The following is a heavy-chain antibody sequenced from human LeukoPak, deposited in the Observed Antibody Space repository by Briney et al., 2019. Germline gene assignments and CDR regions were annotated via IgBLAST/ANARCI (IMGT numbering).Heavy chain of an antibody. D-gene: IGHD2-2*01. V-gene: IGHV3-74*01. J-gene: IGHJ4*02. CDR3: ARALLGYCSSTSCCVLNS. CDR1: GFTFSSYW. Sequence: GGSLRLSCAASGFTFSSYWMHWVRQAPGKGLVWVSRINTDGSSTSYADSVKGRFTISRDNSKNTLYLQMNSLRAEDTAVYYCARALLGYCSSTSCCVLNSWGQGTLVTVSS. CDR2: INTDGSST.